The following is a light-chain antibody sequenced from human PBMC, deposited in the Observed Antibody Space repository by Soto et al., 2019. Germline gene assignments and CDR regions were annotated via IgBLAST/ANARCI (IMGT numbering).Light chain of an antibody. CDR2: DAS. CDR1: QSVGSR. Sequence: EIVLTQSPGTLSLSPGERATLSCRASQSVGSRVAWYQQKTGQSPRLLIADASLRASGIPVRFSGSGSETDFTLTISRLEPEDFAVYYCQQYGDSPITFGRGTRLEIK. J-gene: IGKJ5*01. CDR3: QQYGDSPIT. V-gene: IGKV3-20*01.